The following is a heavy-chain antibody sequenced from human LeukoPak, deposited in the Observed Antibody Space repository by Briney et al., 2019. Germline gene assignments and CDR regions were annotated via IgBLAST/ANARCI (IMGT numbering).Heavy chain of an antibody. CDR2: IIPILGIA. Sequence: SVKVSCKASGGTFSSYAISWVRQAPGQGLEWMGRIIPILGIANYAQKFQGRVTITADKSTSTAYMELSSLRSEDTAVYYCATRGSHCSGGSCLLSAFDYWGQGTLVTVSS. J-gene: IGHJ4*02. D-gene: IGHD2-15*01. V-gene: IGHV1-69*04. CDR3: ATRGSHCSGGSCLLSAFDY. CDR1: GGTFSSYA.